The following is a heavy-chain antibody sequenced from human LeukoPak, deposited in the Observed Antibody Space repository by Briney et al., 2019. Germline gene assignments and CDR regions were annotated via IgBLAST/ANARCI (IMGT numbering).Heavy chain of an antibody. J-gene: IGHJ6*03. CDR3: ARGPSIYYYDSSGYNSYMDV. D-gene: IGHD3-22*01. CDR1: GYTFTGYY. V-gene: IGHV1-2*02. CDR2: INPNSGGT. Sequence: ASVKVSCKASGYTFTGYYMHWVRQAPGQGLEWMGWINPNSGGTNYAQRFQGRVTMTRDTSISTAYMELSRLRSDDTAVYYCARGPSIYYYDSSGYNSYMDVWGKGTTVTISS.